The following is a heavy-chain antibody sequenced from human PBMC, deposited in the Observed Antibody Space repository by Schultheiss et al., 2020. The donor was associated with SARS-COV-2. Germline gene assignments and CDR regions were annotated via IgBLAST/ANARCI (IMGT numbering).Heavy chain of an antibody. J-gene: IGHJ4*02. D-gene: IGHD5-24*01. Sequence: SETLSLTCAVYGGSFSGYYWSWIRQPPGKGLEWIGYIYYSGSTNYNPSLKSRVTISVDTSKNQFSLKLSSVTAADTAVYYCARAKMATTHFDYWGQGTLVTVSS. CDR3: ARAKMATTHFDY. V-gene: IGHV4-59*01. CDR2: IYYSGST. CDR1: GGSFSGYY.